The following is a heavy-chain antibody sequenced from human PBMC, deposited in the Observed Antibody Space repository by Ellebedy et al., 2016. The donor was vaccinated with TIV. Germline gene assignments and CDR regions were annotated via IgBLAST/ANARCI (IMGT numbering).Heavy chain of an antibody. D-gene: IGHD3-10*01. V-gene: IGHV4-31*02. CDR3: ATRSYHAEYFHH. CDR1: GGSISSGGYY. Sequence: SXTVSGGSISSGGYYWSWIRQHPGKGLEWMGHIYHSGSTYYNPSLKSRVTISVDTSKSEFSLKLSSLTAADTAVYYCATRSYHAEYFHHWGQGTLVTVSS. CDR2: IYHSGST. J-gene: IGHJ1*01.